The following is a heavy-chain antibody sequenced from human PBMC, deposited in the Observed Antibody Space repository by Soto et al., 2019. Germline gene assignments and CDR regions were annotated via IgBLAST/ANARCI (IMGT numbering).Heavy chain of an antibody. CDR2: IRSIGDNYAT. J-gene: IGHJ4*02. Sequence: EGSLRLSYAASGFTFSGSAMHLFRQVSGKGLEWVGRIRSIGDNYATSYAASAKGRFTISRDDSKNTAYLQMDSLKTEDTAVYYCARGHRSSGKIFDSWGQGT. CDR1: GFTFSGSA. CDR3: ARGHRSSGKIFDS. V-gene: IGHV3-73*01. D-gene: IGHD3-22*01.